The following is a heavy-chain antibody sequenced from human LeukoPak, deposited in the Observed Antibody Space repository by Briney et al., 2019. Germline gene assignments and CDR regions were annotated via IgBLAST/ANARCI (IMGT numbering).Heavy chain of an antibody. V-gene: IGHV1-46*01. Sequence: GASVKVSCKASGYTFTSYYMHWVRQAPGQGLEWMGIIDPSGGSTRYPQKFQGRVTMTTDTSTSTAYMELRSLRSDDTAVYYCARDTTLDYWGQGTLVTVSP. D-gene: IGHD1-1*01. J-gene: IGHJ4*02. CDR1: GYTFTSYY. CDR3: ARDTTLDY. CDR2: IDPSGGST.